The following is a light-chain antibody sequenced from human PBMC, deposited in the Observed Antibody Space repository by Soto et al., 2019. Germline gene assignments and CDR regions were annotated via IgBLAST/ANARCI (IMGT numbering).Light chain of an antibody. CDR3: MIWHSSTWV. Sequence: QPVLTQPSSLSASPGASASLTCTLRSGLNVGTYNIYWYQRKPGSPPQYLLRYKSDSDKQQGSGVPSRFTGSKDASANAGILLISGLQSEDEADYYCMIWHSSTWVFGGGTKLTVL. CDR1: SGLNVGTYN. CDR2: YKSDSDK. V-gene: IGLV5-45*03. J-gene: IGLJ3*02.